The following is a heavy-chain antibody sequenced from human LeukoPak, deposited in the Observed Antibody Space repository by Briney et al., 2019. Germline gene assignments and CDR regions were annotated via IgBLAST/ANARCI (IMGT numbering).Heavy chain of an antibody. V-gene: IGHV3-23*01. CDR3: AKKMASDYYYGMDV. J-gene: IGHJ6*02. Sequence: GGSLRLSCAASGFTFSSYAMSWVRQAPGKGLEWVSAISGSGGSTYYADSVKGRFTISRDNSKNTLYLQMNSLRAEDSAVYYCAKKMASDYYYGMDVWGQGTTVTVSS. D-gene: IGHD2-8*01. CDR1: GFTFSSYA. CDR2: ISGSGGST.